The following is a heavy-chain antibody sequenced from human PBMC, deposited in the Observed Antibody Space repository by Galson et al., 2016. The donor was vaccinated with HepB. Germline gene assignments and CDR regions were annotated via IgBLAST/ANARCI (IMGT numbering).Heavy chain of an antibody. J-gene: IGHJ5*01. Sequence: PALVKPTQTLTLTCTVAGFSLTTSGTCVSWIRQPPGKALEWLARIDWDDDKHYTTSLKTRLTISGDSAKNQVVLTMTNMNPVDTGTYFCARHNHSWDGENWFESWGPGTLVTVSA. CDR3: ARHNHSWDGENWFES. CDR1: GFSLTTSGTC. CDR2: IDWDDDK. V-gene: IGHV2-70*11. D-gene: IGHD3-10*01.